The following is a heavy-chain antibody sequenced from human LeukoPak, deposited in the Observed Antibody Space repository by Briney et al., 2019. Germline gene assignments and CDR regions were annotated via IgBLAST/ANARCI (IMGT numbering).Heavy chain of an antibody. D-gene: IGHD3-3*02. CDR3: AKDIGREPYSPAFRKYYYYGMDV. CDR2: ISGSGGST. V-gene: IGHV3-23*01. Sequence: GGSLRLSCAASGFTFSSYAMSWVRQARGKGLEWVSAISGSGGSTYYADSVKGRFTISRDNSKNTLFLQMNSLRAEDTAVYYCAKDIGREPYSPAFRKYYYYGMDVWGQGTTVTVSS. J-gene: IGHJ6*02. CDR1: GFTFSSYA.